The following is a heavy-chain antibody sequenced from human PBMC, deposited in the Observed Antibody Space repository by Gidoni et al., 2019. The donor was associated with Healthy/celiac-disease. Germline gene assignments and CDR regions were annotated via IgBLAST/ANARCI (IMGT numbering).Heavy chain of an antibody. V-gene: IGHV3-23*01. D-gene: IGHD6-13*01. CDR2: ISGSGGST. Sequence: EVQLLESGGGLVQPGGSLRLSCAASGFTFRNYAMSWVRQAPGKGLEWVSAISGSGGSTYYADSVEGRFTISRDNSKNTLYLQMNSLRAEDTAVYYCAKYSSSWYLESYDYWGQGTLVTVSS. CDR1: GFTFRNYA. CDR3: AKYSSSWYLESYDY. J-gene: IGHJ4*02.